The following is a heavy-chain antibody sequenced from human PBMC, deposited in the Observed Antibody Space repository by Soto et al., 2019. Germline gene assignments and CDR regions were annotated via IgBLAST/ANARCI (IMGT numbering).Heavy chain of an antibody. Sequence: ASVKVSCKASGYTFTSYGISGVRQAPGQGLEWMGWISAYNGNTNYAQKLQGRVTMTTDTSTSTAYMELRSLRSDDTAVYYCARDSGYGDYEAFVDVWGQGTTVTVS. CDR1: GYTFTSYG. J-gene: IGHJ6*02. V-gene: IGHV1-18*01. CDR2: ISAYNGNT. CDR3: ARDSGYGDYEAFVDV. D-gene: IGHD4-17*01.